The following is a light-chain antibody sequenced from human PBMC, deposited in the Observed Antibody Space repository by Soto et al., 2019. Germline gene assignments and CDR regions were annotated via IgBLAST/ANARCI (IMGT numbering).Light chain of an antibody. CDR2: GAS. V-gene: IGKV3-20*01. Sequence: EIVLTQSPGTLSLSPGERATLSCRASQSVSSNYLTWYQQKPGQAPRLLIYGASSRATGIPDRFSGSGSGTDFTLTISRLEPEDFAVYYCQQYGSSPLMYTFCQGTKREIK. CDR1: QSVSSNY. J-gene: IGKJ2*01. CDR3: QQYGSSPLMYT.